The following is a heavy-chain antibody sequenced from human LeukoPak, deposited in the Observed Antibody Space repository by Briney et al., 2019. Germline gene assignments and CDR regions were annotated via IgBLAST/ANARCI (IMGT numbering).Heavy chain of an antibody. CDR3: AKDGQRRAVSVVTYMDV. Sequence: GSSLRLSCAASGFTFSRNVMHWVRQAPGKGLEWVSTINWNSGRMEYADSVKGRFTISRDNAKNSLYLQMNSLRDEDTALYYCAKDGQRRAVSVVTYMDVWGKGTTVTVSS. CDR2: INWNSGRM. D-gene: IGHD6-19*01. CDR1: GFTFSRNV. V-gene: IGHV3-9*01. J-gene: IGHJ6*03.